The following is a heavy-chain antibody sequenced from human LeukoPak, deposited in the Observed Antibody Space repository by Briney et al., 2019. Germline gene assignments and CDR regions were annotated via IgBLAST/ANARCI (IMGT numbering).Heavy chain of an antibody. J-gene: IGHJ4*02. CDR2: INHSGST. V-gene: IGHV4-34*01. Sequence: PSETLSLTCAVYGGSFSGYYWSWIRQPPGKGLEWIGEINHSGSTNYNPSLKSRVTISVDTSKNQFSLKLSSVTAADTAVYYCARHQVYCSSTSCYTYYFDYWGQGTLVTVSS. CDR1: GGSFSGYY. D-gene: IGHD2-2*02. CDR3: ARHQVYCSSTSCYTYYFDY.